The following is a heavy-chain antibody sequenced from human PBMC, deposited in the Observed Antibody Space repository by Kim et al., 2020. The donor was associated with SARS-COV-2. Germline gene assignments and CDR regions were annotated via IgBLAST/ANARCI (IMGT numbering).Heavy chain of an antibody. D-gene: IGHD2-2*01. Sequence: SETLSLTCTVSGGSISSSSYYWGWIRQPPGKGLEWIGSIYYSGSTYYNPSLKSRVTISVDTSKNQFSLKLSSVTAADTAVYYCARGSIPVPSYFQHWGQGTLVTVSS. CDR2: IYYSGST. V-gene: IGHV4-39*01. J-gene: IGHJ1*01. CDR1: GGSISSSSYY. CDR3: ARGSIPVPSYFQH.